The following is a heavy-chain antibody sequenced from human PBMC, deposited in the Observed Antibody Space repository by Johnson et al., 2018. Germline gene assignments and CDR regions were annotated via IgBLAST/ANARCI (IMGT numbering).Heavy chain of an antibody. CDR1: GFTFDDYA. Sequence: EVQLVETGGGVVQPGRSLRLSCAASGFTFDDYAMHWVRQAPGKGLEWVSGISWNSGSIGYADSVNGRFTISRDNAKNSLYLQMNSLRAEDTALYYCAKEGELYYGMDVWGQGTTVTVSS. CDR3: AKEGELYYGMDV. D-gene: IGHD3-16*01. V-gene: IGHV3-9*01. CDR2: ISWNSGSI. J-gene: IGHJ6*02.